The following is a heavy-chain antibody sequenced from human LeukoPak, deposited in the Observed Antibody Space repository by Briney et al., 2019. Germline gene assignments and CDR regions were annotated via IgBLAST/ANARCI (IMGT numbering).Heavy chain of an antibody. Sequence: SETLSLTCAVYGGSFSGYYWSWIRQPPGKGLEWIGEINHSGSTNYNPSLKSRVTISVDTSKNQFSLKLSSVTAADTAVYYCAREAYCSGGSCLAFDIWGQGTMVTVSS. CDR3: AREAYCSGGSCLAFDI. V-gene: IGHV4-34*01. CDR1: GGSFSGYY. D-gene: IGHD2-15*01. CDR2: INHSGST. J-gene: IGHJ3*02.